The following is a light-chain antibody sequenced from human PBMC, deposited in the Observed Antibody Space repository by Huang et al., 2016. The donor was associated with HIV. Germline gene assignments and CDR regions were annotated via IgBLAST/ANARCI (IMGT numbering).Light chain of an antibody. CDR3: QQSYSKPYT. Sequence: DIQMTQSPSSLSASVGDSVTITCRASQSFSSYLNWYQQKPGEAPRLLISSASSLHSGVPSMFRGSGSGTDFTLTISSLQPEDFATYYCQQSYSKPYTFGQGTKLEIK. CDR1: QSFSSY. V-gene: IGKV1-39*01. CDR2: SAS. J-gene: IGKJ2*01.